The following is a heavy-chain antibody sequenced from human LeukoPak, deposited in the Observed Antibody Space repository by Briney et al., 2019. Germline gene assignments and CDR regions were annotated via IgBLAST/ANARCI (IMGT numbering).Heavy chain of an antibody. CDR3: ATDLYCSGGSCYSTVGDY. CDR1: GYTLTELS. Sequence: ASVKVSCKVSGYTLTELSMHWARQAPGKGLEWMEGFDPEDGETIYAQKFQGRVTMTEDTSTDTAYMELSSLRSEDTAVYYCATDLYCSGGSCYSTVGDYWGQGTLVTVSS. J-gene: IGHJ4*02. V-gene: IGHV1-24*01. D-gene: IGHD2-15*01. CDR2: FDPEDGET.